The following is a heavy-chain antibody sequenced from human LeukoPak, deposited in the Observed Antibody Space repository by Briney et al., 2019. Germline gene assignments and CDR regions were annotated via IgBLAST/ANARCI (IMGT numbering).Heavy chain of an antibody. CDR3: ATRIASAGRYYFDY. CDR2: VYTGGTT. V-gene: IGHV3-53*01. D-gene: IGHD6-13*01. CDR1: GFTVSGKY. Sequence: GGSLRLSCAASGFTVSGKYMSWVRQAPGKGQKWVSDVYTGGTTHYADSVKGRFTISRDNSKNTLYLQMNSLRAEDTAVYYCATRIASAGRYYFDYWGQGTLVTVSS. J-gene: IGHJ4*02.